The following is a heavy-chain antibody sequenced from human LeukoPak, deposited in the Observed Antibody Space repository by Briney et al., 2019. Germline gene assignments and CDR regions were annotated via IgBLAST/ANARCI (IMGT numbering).Heavy chain of an antibody. J-gene: IGHJ3*02. V-gene: IGHV4-61*02. D-gene: IGHD3-22*01. CDR3: ARARYYDSSGYYSNDAFDI. Sequence: SQTLSLTCTVSGGSISSGSYYWSWIRQPAGKGLEWIGRIYTSGSTNYNPSLKSRVTIPVDTSKNQFSLKLSSVTAADTAVYYCARARYYDSSGYYSNDAFDIWGQGTMVTVSS. CDR2: IYTSGST. CDR1: GGSISSGSYY.